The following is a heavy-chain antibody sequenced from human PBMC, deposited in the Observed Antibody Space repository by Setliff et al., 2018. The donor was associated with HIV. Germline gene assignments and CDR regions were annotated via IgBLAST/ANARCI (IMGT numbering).Heavy chain of an antibody. J-gene: IGHJ4*02. D-gene: IGHD2-15*01. CDR2: FHSRGST. CDR1: GGSISSSSYY. CDR3: ARMRGRAVVSYYFDQ. Sequence: PSETLSLTCNVSGGSISSSSYYWGWIRQPPGKGLEWIGSFHSRGSTSYNPSLRSRVTVSVDTSKNQISLKLTSVTAADTAVYYCARMRGRAVVSYYFDQWGQGRLVTVSS. V-gene: IGHV4-39*01.